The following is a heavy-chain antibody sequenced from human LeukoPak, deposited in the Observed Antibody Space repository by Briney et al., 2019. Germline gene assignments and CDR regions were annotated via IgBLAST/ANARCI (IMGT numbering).Heavy chain of an antibody. Sequence: GGSLRLSCAAAGFTFSSYGMHWGRQAPGKGLEWVAVIGYDGSNKYYADSVKGRFTISRDNSKTTLYLQMNSLRAEDTAVYYCARGLQYDFKGLGTFDYWGQGTLVTVSS. D-gene: IGHD3-3*01. J-gene: IGHJ4*02. V-gene: IGHV3-33*08. CDR3: ARGLQYDFKGLGTFDY. CDR2: IGYDGSNK. CDR1: GFTFSSYG.